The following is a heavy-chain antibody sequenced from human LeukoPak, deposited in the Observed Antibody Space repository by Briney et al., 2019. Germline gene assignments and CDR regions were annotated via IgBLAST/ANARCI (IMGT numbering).Heavy chain of an antibody. D-gene: IGHD6-13*01. J-gene: IGHJ3*02. Sequence: ASVKVSCKASGYTFTSYYMHWVRQAPGQGLEWMGIINPSGGSTSYAQKFQGRVTMTRDTSISTAYMELSRLRSDDTAVYYCARVRSSWYWDDAFDIWSQGTMVTVSS. CDR1: GYTFTSYY. V-gene: IGHV1-46*01. CDR2: INPSGGST. CDR3: ARVRSSWYWDDAFDI.